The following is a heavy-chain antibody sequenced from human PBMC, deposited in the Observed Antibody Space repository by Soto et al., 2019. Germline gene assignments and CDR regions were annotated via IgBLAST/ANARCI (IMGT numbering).Heavy chain of an antibody. V-gene: IGHV1-18*01. CDR3: ATSSPGGVGQYVDAFDL. Sequence: QVQLVQSGPEVKKPGASVKVSCKASNYAFTYNAINWVRQAPGHGLEWMGWIGPNSGSTNYAQDLQGRATMTTDTSTNTAYMQLRSLRSDDTAIYYRATSSPGGVGQYVDAFDLWGQGTLVTVSS. J-gene: IGHJ3*01. D-gene: IGHD3-16*01. CDR2: IGPNSGST. CDR1: NYAFTYNA.